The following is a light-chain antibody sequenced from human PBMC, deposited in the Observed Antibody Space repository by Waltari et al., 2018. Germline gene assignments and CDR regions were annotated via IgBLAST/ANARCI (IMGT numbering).Light chain of an antibody. V-gene: IGKV3-20*01. CDR3: QMYVRLPVT. CDR2: DTS. J-gene: IGKJ1*01. Sequence: SCRARQSVGRSLAWYQGKPGQAPRLLIYDTSNRATGIPERFSGSGSGTDFSLTISRLEPEDFAVYYCQMYVRLPVTFGQGTKVEIK. CDR1: QSVGRS.